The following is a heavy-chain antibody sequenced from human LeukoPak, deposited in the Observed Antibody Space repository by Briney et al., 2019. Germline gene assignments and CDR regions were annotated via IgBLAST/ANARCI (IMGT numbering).Heavy chain of an antibody. D-gene: IGHD3-22*01. CDR3: ARAQGPDSSGYSYYFDY. CDR2: ISGGGGTT. Sequence: GGSLRLSCAASGFTFAGYAMNWGRQAPGKGLELVSAISGGGGTTYYSDSVKGRFTISRDNAKNSLYLQMNSLRAEDTAVYYCARAQGPDSSGYSYYFDYWGQGTLVTVSS. J-gene: IGHJ4*02. V-gene: IGHV3-23*01. CDR1: GFTFAGYA.